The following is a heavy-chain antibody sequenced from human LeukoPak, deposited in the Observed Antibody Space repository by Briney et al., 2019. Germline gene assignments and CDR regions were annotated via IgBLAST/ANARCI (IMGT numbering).Heavy chain of an antibody. CDR1: GFTFSSYG. J-gene: IGHJ6*03. CDR3: AKGGTTAHYYMDV. V-gene: IGHV3-30*02. D-gene: IGHD3-16*01. CDR2: IRYDGSNK. Sequence: GGSLRLSCAASGFTFSSYGMHWVRQAPGKGLEWVTFIRYDGSNKYYVDSVKGRFTISRDNSKNTLYLQMNSLRAEDTAVYYCAKGGTTAHYYMDVWGKGTTVTVSS.